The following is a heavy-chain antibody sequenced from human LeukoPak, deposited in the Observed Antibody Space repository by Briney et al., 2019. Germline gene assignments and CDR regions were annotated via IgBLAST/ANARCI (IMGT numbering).Heavy chain of an antibody. CDR2: ISAYNGNT. V-gene: IGHV1-18*01. D-gene: IGHD3-22*01. CDR3: ARDLSDSSGYYFPRLHKQKNSGFFPFDY. CDR1: GYTFTSYG. J-gene: IGHJ4*02. Sequence: ASVKVSCKASGYTFTSYGISWVRQAPGQGLEWMGWISAYNGNTNYAQKLQGRVTMTTDTSTSTAYMELRSLRSDDTAVYYCARDLSDSSGYYFPRLHKQKNSGFFPFDYWGQGTLVTVSS.